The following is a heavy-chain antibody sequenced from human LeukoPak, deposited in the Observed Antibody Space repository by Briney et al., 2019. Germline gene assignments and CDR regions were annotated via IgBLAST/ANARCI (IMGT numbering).Heavy chain of an antibody. D-gene: IGHD3-16*01. V-gene: IGHV1-2*02. CDR3: ARGLSGGFQEAYRNYYMDV. Sequence: ASVKVSCKASGYTFTGYYTHWVRQAPGQGLEWMGWINPNSGGTNYAQKFQGRVTMTRDTSISTAYMELSRLRSDDTAVYYCARGLSGGFQEAYRNYYMDVWGKGTTVTVSS. J-gene: IGHJ6*03. CDR1: GYTFTGYY. CDR2: INPNSGGT.